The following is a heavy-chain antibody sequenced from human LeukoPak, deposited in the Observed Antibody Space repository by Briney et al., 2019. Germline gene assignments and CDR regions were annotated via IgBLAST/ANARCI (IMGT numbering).Heavy chain of an antibody. CDR3: ARDQGGGTSY. D-gene: IGHD2-2*01. CDR2: VSGSGSTT. Sequence: GGSLRLSCAASGFTFSTYGMNWVRQAPGKGLEWVSAVSGSGSTTYYARSVKGRFTISRDNAKSSLYLQMNSLRAEDTAVYYCARDQGGGTSYWGQGTLVTVSS. V-gene: IGHV3-23*01. CDR1: GFTFSTYG. J-gene: IGHJ4*02.